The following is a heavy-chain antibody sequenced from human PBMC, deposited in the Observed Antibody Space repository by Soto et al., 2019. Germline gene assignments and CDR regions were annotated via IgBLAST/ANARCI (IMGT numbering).Heavy chain of an antibody. CDR3: AKEGDYGDYSFDY. CDR2: ISYDGSNK. V-gene: IGHV3-30*18. D-gene: IGHD4-17*01. CDR1: GFTFSSYG. J-gene: IGHJ4*02. Sequence: GGSLRLSCAASGFTFSSYGMHWVRQAPGKGLEWVAVISYDGSNKYYADSVKGRFTISRDNSKNTLYLRMNSLRAEDTAVYYCAKEGDYGDYSFDYWGQGTLVTVSS.